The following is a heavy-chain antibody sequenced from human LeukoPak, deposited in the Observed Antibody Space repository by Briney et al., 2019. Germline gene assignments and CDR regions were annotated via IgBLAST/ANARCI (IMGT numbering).Heavy chain of an antibody. V-gene: IGHV3-7*01. Sequence: EGSVRLSCATSGFTLSSYWMSWVRQAPGKGPEWVANIKGDGSEKYYVDSVKGQFTISRDNAKNSLYLHMNSLAAEDTAMYYCGRDWLAGVPFDAFELWGRGTMVIVSS. J-gene: IGHJ3*01. D-gene: IGHD3-10*01. CDR3: GRDWLAGVPFDAFEL. CDR1: GFTLSSYW. CDR2: IKGDGSEK.